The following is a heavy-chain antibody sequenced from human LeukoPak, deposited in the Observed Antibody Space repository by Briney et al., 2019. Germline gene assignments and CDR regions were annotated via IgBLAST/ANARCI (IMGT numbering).Heavy chain of an antibody. Sequence: GGSLRLSCAASGFNFNRYEMNWVRQAPGKGLEWVSYINSICSTIYYADSVKGRFTISRDNAKHSLYLQLNSLRAEDTAVYYFARVSSMVGATTRPFDYWGERTLVTVSS. D-gene: IGHD1-26*01. J-gene: IGHJ4*02. CDR1: GFNFNRYE. CDR2: INSICSTI. V-gene: IGHV3-48*03. CDR3: ARVSSMVGATTRPFDY.